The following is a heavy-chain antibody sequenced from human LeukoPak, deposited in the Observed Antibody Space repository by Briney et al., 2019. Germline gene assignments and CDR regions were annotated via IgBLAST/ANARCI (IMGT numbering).Heavy chain of an antibody. Sequence: SETLSLTCTVSGGSISSGDYYWSWIRQPPGKGLEWIGYIYYSGSTYYNPSLKSRVTISVDTSKNQFSLKLNSVTAADTAVYYCARDTSTFKSDGGSIDYWGQGTLVTVSS. V-gene: IGHV4-30-4*08. CDR1: GGSISSGDYY. D-gene: IGHD3-16*01. CDR2: IYYSGST. CDR3: ARDTSTFKSDGGSIDY. J-gene: IGHJ4*02.